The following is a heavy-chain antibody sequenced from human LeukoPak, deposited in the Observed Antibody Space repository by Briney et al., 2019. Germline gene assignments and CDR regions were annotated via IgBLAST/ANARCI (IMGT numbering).Heavy chain of an antibody. Sequence: PGGSLRLSCAASGFTFSSYAMSWVRQAPGKGLEWVSAISGSGGSTYYADSVKGRFTISRDNPKNTLYLQMNSLRAEDTAVYYCAKGPDYDFWSGYPYYFDYWGQGTLVTVSS. J-gene: IGHJ4*02. V-gene: IGHV3-23*01. CDR1: GFTFSSYA. CDR3: AKGPDYDFWSGYPYYFDY. D-gene: IGHD3-3*01. CDR2: ISGSGGST.